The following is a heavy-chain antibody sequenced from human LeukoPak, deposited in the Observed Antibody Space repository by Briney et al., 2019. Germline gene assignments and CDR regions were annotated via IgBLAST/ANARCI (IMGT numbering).Heavy chain of an antibody. V-gene: IGHV3-9*01. CDR2: ISWNSGSI. D-gene: IGHD6-13*01. CDR1: GFTFDDYA. J-gene: IGHJ4*02. Sequence: GRSLRLSCAASGFTFDDYAMHWVRQAPGKGLEWVSGISWNSGSIGYADSVKGRFTISRDNAKNSLYLQMNSLRAEDTASYYCAKDKAGAFDYWGQGTLVTVSS. CDR3: AKDKAGAFDY.